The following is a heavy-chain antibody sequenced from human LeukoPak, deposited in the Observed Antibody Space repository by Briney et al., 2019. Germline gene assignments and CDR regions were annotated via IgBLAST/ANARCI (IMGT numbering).Heavy chain of an antibody. Sequence: RGSLILSCAASGFTFHFYSMTWVGQAPGKGLEWVSYISSRSSTIYYTDSVKGRFTVSRDNAKNSLNLQMNSLRDEDTAVYYCARGEDYWGQGTLVTVSS. V-gene: IGHV3-48*02. CDR1: GFTFHFYS. CDR2: ISSRSSTI. J-gene: IGHJ4*02. CDR3: ARGEDY.